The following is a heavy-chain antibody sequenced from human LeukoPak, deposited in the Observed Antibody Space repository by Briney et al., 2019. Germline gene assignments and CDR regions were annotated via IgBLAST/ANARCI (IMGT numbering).Heavy chain of an antibody. Sequence: GGSLRLSCAASGFTFSTYSMNWVRQAPGKGLEWVSYISSSSSTIYYVDSVKGRFTISRDNAKNSLYLQMNSLRAEDTAVYCCAREETRMDSGYRWSDYYNGMDVWGQGTTVTVSS. CDR3: AREETRMDSGYRWSDYYNGMDV. J-gene: IGHJ6*02. CDR1: GFTFSTYS. D-gene: IGHD5-12*01. CDR2: ISSSSSTI. V-gene: IGHV3-48*01.